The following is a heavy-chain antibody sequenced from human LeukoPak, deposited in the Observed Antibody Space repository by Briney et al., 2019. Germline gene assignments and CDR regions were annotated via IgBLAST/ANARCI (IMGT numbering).Heavy chain of an antibody. V-gene: IGHV3-23*01. CDR2: ISGSGGST. Sequence: GGSLRLSCAASVFTFSSYAMSWVRQAPGKGLEWVSAISGSGGSTYYADSVKGRFTISRDKSKNTLYLQMNSLRAEDTAVYYCAKDYDSSGYNHGFDYWGQGTLVTVSS. CDR3: AKDYDSSGYNHGFDY. CDR1: VFTFSSYA. D-gene: IGHD3-22*01. J-gene: IGHJ4*02.